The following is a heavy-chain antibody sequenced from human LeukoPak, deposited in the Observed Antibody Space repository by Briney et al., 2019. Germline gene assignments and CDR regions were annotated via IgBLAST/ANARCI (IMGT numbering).Heavy chain of an antibody. D-gene: IGHD3-22*01. CDR2: INPNSGGT. V-gene: IGHV1-2*02. CDR1: GYTFTSYY. CDR3: ARGSVAYYYDSSGFDY. Sequence: GASVKVSCKASGYTFTSYYMHWVRQAPGQGLEWMGWINPNSGGTNYAQKFQGRVTMTRDTSISTAYMELSRLRSDDTAVYYCARGSVAYYYDSSGFDYWGQGTLVTVSS. J-gene: IGHJ4*02.